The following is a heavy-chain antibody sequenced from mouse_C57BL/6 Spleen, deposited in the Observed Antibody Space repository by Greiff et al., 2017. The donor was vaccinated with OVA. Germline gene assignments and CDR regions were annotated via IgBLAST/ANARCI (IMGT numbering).Heavy chain of an antibody. CDR3: ARRNYGSSWYFDV. V-gene: IGHV1-18*01. J-gene: IGHJ1*03. D-gene: IGHD1-1*01. CDR2: INPNNGGT. CDR1: GYTFTDYN. Sequence: VQLQQSGPELVKPGASVKIPCKASGYTFTDYNMDWVKQSHGTSLEWIGDINPNNGGTIYNQKFKGKATLTVDKSSSTAYMELRSLTSEDTAVYYCARRNYGSSWYFDVWGTGTTVTVSS.